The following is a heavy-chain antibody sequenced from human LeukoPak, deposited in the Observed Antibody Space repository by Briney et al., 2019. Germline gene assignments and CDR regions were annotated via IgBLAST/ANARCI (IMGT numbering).Heavy chain of an antibody. V-gene: IGHV3-7*01. J-gene: IGHJ6*03. CDR1: GFTFSSYW. CDR3: ARDVNDYVWGSYRLDPPSSYYMDV. CDR2: IKQDGSEK. D-gene: IGHD3-16*02. Sequence: PGGSLRLSCAASGFTFSSYWMSWVRQAPGKGLEWVANIKQDGSEKYYVDSVKGRFTISRDNAQNSVYLQMNSLRAEDTAVYYCARDVNDYVWGSYRLDPPSSYYMDVWGKGTTVTVSS.